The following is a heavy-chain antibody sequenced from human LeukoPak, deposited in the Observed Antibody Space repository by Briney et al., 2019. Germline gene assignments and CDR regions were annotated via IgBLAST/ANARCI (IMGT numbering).Heavy chain of an antibody. J-gene: IGHJ5*02. CDR2: INHSGST. V-gene: IGHV4-34*01. CDR3: ARRGYTYGWGWFDP. D-gene: IGHD5-18*01. CDR1: GGSFSDYY. Sequence: SETLSLTCGVYGGSFSDYYWSWLRQPPGKGLEWIGEINHSGSTNYNPSLKSRVTISVDTSKNQFSLKVNSVTAADTAVYYCARRGYTYGWGWFDPWGQGTLVTVSS.